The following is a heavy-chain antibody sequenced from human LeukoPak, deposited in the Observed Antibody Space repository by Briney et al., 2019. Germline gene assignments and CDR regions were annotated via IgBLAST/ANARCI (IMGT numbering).Heavy chain of an antibody. CDR1: GFTFSSYG. V-gene: IGHV3-33*01. CDR3: ARGLQYYYDSSGYRVGYYFDY. CDR2: IWYDGSNK. Sequence: PGRSLRLSCAASGFTFSSYGMHWVRQAPGKGLEWVAVIWYDGSNKYYADSVKGRFTISRDNSKNTLYLQMNSLRAEDTAVYYCARGLQYYYDSSGYRVGYYFDYWGQGTLVTVSS. D-gene: IGHD3-22*01. J-gene: IGHJ4*02.